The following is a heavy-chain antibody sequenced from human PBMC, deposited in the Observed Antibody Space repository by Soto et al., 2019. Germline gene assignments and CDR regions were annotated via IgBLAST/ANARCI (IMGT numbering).Heavy chain of an antibody. CDR1: GGTFSSYS. J-gene: IGHJ4*02. CDR2: IIPIFGTA. CDR3: ARDGGRHSGGIDY. D-gene: IGHD1-26*01. Sequence: QVQLVQSGAEVKKPGSSVKVSCKASGGTFSSYSINWVRQAPRQGLEWMGEIIPIFGTANYAQKFQGRVTIAADESTSTAYMELCSLRSEDTAVYYCARDGGRHSGGIDYWGQGTLVTVSS. V-gene: IGHV1-69*01.